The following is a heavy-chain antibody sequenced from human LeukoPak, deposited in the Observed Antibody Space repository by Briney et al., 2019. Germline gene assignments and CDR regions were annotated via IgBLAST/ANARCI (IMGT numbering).Heavy chain of an antibody. Sequence: GGSLRLSCAASGFTFSSYWMHWVRQAPGKGPVWVSRINSDGSSTSYADSVKGRFTISRDNAKNTLYLQMNSLRAEDTAVYYCARRYSPSFDYWGQGTLVTVSS. CDR2: INSDGSST. CDR1: GFTFSSYW. J-gene: IGHJ4*02. V-gene: IGHV3-74*01. D-gene: IGHD1-26*01. CDR3: ARRYSPSFDY.